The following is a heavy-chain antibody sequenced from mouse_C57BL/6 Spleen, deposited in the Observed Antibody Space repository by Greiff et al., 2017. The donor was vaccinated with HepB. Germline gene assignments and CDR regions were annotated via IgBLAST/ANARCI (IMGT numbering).Heavy chain of an antibody. Sequence: EVQGVESGGDLVKPGGSLKLSCAASGFTFSSYGMSWVRQTPDKRLEWVATISSGGSYTYYPDSVKGRFTISRDNAKNTLYLQMSRLKSEDTAMYYGERQAIYYDYGWFAYWGQGTLVTVSA. D-gene: IGHD2-4*01. CDR3: ERQAIYYDYGWFAY. CDR2: ISSGGSYT. V-gene: IGHV5-6*01. J-gene: IGHJ3*01. CDR1: GFTFSSYG.